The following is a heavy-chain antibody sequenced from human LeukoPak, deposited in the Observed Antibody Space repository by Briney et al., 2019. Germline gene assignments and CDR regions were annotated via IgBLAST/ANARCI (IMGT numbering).Heavy chain of an antibody. CDR2: IYYSGST. J-gene: IGHJ4*02. D-gene: IGHD3-22*01. Sequence: SETLSLTCTVSGGSISSSSYYWGWIRQPPGKGLEWIGSIYYSGSTYYNPSLKSRVTISVDTSKNQFSLKLSSVTAADTAVYYCASDGGAYYDSTYYFDYWGQGTLVTVSS. V-gene: IGHV4-39*01. CDR1: GGSISSSSYY. CDR3: ASDGGAYYDSTYYFDY.